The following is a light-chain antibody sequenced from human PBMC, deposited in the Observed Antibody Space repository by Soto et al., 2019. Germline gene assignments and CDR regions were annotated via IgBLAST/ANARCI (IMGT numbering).Light chain of an antibody. CDR2: DAS. CDR3: QQYHSYWT. Sequence: DIQMTQSPSSLSASVGDRVTITCRASQGISTWLAWYQQKPGKAPKLLIYDASSLESGVPQRFSGSGSGTEFTLTISSLQTDDFSTYYCQQYHSYWTFGQGTKV. J-gene: IGKJ1*01. V-gene: IGKV1-5*01. CDR1: QGISTW.